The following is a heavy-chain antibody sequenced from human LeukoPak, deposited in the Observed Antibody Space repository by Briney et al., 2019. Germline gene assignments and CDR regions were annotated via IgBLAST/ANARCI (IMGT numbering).Heavy chain of an antibody. Sequence: SETLSLTCSVSAGSINRFYWNWIRQSPGKGLEWVGFIHHSGTTKINPSLQSRVTMSIDTSKNQLSLKLTSVTAADSALYFCATNTGSFFAWFDYWGQGILVTVSS. V-gene: IGHV4-59*03. D-gene: IGHD1-26*01. CDR3: ATNTGSFFAWFDY. CDR1: AGSINRFY. CDR2: IHHSGTT. J-gene: IGHJ4*02.